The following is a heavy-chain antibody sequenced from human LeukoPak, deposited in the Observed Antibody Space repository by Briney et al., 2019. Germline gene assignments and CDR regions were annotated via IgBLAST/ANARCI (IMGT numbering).Heavy chain of an antibody. D-gene: IGHD3-10*01. Sequence: SETLSLSCAVYGGSFSGYYWSWIGQPPGKGLEWIGEINHSGSTNYNPSLKSRVTISVDTSKNQFSLKLSSVTAADTAVYYCARRAGLDYYGSGSYKKYYYYYYMDVWGKGTTVTVSS. J-gene: IGHJ6*03. V-gene: IGHV4-34*01. CDR2: INHSGST. CDR3: ARRAGLDYYGSGSYKKYYYYYYMDV. CDR1: GGSFSGYY.